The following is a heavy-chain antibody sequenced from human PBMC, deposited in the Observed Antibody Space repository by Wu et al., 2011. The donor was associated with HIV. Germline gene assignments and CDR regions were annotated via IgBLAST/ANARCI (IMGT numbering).Heavy chain of an antibody. V-gene: IGHV4-34*01. CDR3: ARAVRSIVAAGSNLLKYNIDV. D-gene: IGHD6-13*01. J-gene: IGHJ6*03. CDR1: GGSFSGYY. CDR2: INHSGST. Sequence: QVQLQDWGAGLVKPSETLSLSCGVYGGSFSGYYWSWIRQPPGKGLEWIGEINHSGSTNYNPSLKSRVTLSVDTSKNQFSLKLTSVTAADTAVYYCARAVRSIVAAGSNLLKYNIDVWGKGTTVTVSS.